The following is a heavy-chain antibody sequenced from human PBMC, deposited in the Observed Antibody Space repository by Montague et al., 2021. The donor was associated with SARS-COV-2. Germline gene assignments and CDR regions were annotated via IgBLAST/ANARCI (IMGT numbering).Heavy chain of an antibody. CDR2: ISRSSRTI. J-gene: IGHJ1*01. CDR1: GFTFGSYC. D-gene: IGHD4-17*01. V-gene: IGHV3-48*04. Sequence: SLRLSCAASGFTFGSYCMNWVRQAPGKGLEWVSYISRSSRTIYYADSVKGRITISRDNAKNSLYLQMNSLRAEDTAVYYCADYGDTEPFQHWGQGTLVTVSS. CDR3: ADYGDTEPFQH.